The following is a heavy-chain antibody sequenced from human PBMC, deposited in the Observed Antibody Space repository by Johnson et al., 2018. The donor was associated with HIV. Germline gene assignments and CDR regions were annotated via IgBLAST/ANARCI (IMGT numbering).Heavy chain of an antibody. V-gene: IGHV3-23*03. CDR1: GFTFSSYA. J-gene: IGHJ3*02. CDR3: ARARGVLLWFGELVDAFDI. D-gene: IGHD3-10*01. Sequence: VQLVESGGGVVRPGGSLRLSCAASGFTFSSYAMSWVRQAPGKGLEWVSVIYSGGSTIYYADSVKGRFTIARDNAKNSLYLQMNSMSAEATAVYYCARARGVLLWFGELVDAFDIWGQGTMVTVSS. CDR2: IYSGGSTI.